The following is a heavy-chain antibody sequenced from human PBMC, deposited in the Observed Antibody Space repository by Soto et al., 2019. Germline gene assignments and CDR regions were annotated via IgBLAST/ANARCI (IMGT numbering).Heavy chain of an antibody. CDR1: GGSISSYY. CDR2: IYYSGST. D-gene: IGHD2-2*01. CDR3: ARTSIVVVPAAMYYFDY. V-gene: IGHV4-59*08. J-gene: IGHJ4*02. Sequence: SETLSLTCTVSGGSISSYYWSWIRQPPGKGLEWIGYIYYSGSTNYNPSLKSRVTISVDTSKNQFSLKLSSVTAADTAVYYCARTSIVVVPAAMYYFDYWGQGTLVTVSS.